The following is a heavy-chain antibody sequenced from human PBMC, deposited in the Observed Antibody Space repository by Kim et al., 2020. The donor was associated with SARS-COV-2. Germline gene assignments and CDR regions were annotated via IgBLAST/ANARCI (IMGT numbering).Heavy chain of an antibody. CDR1: GFTFSNYA. D-gene: IGHD5-12*01. CDR3: AKDAGYSGYDPFYS. V-gene: IGHV3-23*01. CDR2: ISDRGGRT. Sequence: GGSLRLSCAASGFTFSNYAMNWVRQAPGKGLEWVSSISDRGGRTYHADSVKGRFTISRDNSKNTLYLQMNSLRAEDTAVYYCAKDAGYSGYDPFYSWGQGSLVTVSS. J-gene: IGHJ4*02.